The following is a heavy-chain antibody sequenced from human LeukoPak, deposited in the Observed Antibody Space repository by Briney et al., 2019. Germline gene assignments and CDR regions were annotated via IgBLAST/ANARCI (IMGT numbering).Heavy chain of an antibody. Sequence: SVKVSCKASGGTFSSYAISWVRQAPGQGLEWMGRVIPIFGTANYAQKFQGRVTITTDESTSTAYMELSSLRSEDTAVYYCARFFGYNRDAFDIWGQGTMVTVSS. J-gene: IGHJ3*02. V-gene: IGHV1-69*05. CDR1: GGTFSSYA. D-gene: IGHD5-24*01. CDR2: VIPIFGTA. CDR3: ARFFGYNRDAFDI.